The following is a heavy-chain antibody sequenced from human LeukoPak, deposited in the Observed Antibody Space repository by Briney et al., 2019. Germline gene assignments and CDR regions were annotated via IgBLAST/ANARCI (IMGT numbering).Heavy chain of an antibody. Sequence: SETLSLTCAVYGGSFSGYYWSWIRQPPGKGLEWIGEINHSGSANFNPPLKSRVTISVDTSKNQFSLKLSSVTAADTAVYYCARSSGWLDDYWGQGTLVTVSS. V-gene: IGHV4-34*01. CDR2: INHSGSA. CDR1: GGSFSGYY. J-gene: IGHJ4*02. CDR3: ARSSGWLDDY. D-gene: IGHD6-19*01.